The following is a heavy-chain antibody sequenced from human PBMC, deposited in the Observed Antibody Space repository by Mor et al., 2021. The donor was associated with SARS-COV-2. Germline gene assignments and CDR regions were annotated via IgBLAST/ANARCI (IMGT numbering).Heavy chain of an antibody. D-gene: IGHD6-19*01. V-gene: IGHV3-7*01. J-gene: IGHJ6*01. Sequence: WVANIKQDGSEKYYVDSVKGRFTISRDNAKNSLYLQMNSLRAEDTAVYYCAREKSSGRYFDYYYYGM. CDR3: AREKSSGRYFDYYYYGM. CDR2: IKQDGSEK.